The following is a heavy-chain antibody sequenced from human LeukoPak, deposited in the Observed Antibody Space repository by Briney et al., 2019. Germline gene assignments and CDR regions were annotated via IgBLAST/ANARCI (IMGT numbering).Heavy chain of an antibody. D-gene: IGHD3-22*01. Sequence: GSSVKVSCKASGGTFNNYAISWVRQAPGQGLEWMGGIIPIFGTANYAQKFQGRVTITADESTSTAYMELSSLRSEDTAVYYCASYYDSSGYLTLDYWGQGTLVTVSS. J-gene: IGHJ4*02. CDR2: IIPIFGTA. CDR1: GGTFNNYA. V-gene: IGHV1-69*01. CDR3: ASYYDSSGYLTLDY.